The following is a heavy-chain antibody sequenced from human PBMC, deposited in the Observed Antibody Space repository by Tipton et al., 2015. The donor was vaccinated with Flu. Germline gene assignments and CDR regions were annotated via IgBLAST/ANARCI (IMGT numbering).Heavy chain of an antibody. V-gene: IGHV4-31*03. D-gene: IGHD3-10*01. CDR1: GGSISSGGAY. Sequence: TLSLTCTVSGGSISSGGAYWSWIRQHPGEGLEWIASIYYSGSTYYNPSLERRVSISVDTSKSQFSLTLNSVTAADTAVYYCARDQGFGGGLAYDYYLLDVWGQGTTVTVS. CDR3: ARDQGFGGGLAYDYYLLDV. J-gene: IGHJ6*02. CDR2: IYYSGST.